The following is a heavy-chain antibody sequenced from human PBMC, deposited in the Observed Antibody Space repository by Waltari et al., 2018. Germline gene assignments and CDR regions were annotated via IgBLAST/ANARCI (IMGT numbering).Heavy chain of an antibody. Sequence: QVQLQESGPGLVKPSQTLSLTCTVSGCSITLVPYYWSWIRQSPGKGLEWIGYIYHRGDTYYNPSLKSRITISVDTSRSQFSLKRASVTAADSAMYYCARSTVTTDDYYYYYMDVWGKGTTVTISS. CDR1: GCSITLVPYY. CDR3: ARSTVTTDDYYYYYMDV. V-gene: IGHV4-30-4*01. D-gene: IGHD4-17*01. CDR2: IYHRGDT. J-gene: IGHJ6*03.